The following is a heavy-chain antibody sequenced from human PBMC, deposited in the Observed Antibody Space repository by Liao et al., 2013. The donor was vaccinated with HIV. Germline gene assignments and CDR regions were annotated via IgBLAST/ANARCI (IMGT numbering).Heavy chain of an antibody. CDR3: AKVRQWLASGGEAFNI. CDR2: INQSGST. D-gene: IGHD6-19*01. CDR1: GESFSDHR. J-gene: IGHJ3*02. V-gene: IGHV4-34*02. Sequence: QVQQQQWGARLLKPSETLSLTCDVYGESFSDHRWGWVRQPPGKVMEWIGEINQSGSTDYNPSLKSRVTISGDISLRLTSVTAADTAVYFCAKVRQWLASGGEAFNIWGPGDNGHRLF.